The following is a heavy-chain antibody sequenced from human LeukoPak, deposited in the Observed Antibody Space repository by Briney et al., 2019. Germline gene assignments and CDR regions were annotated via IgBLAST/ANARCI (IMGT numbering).Heavy chain of an antibody. CDR2: IYYSGNT. V-gene: IGHV4-59*01. CDR1: GDSISNYY. Sequence: SETLSLTCTVSGDSISNYYWSWIRQPPGKGVEWIGYIYYSGNTDYNASLKRRVTISIDTSKNQFSLRLNSVTAADTAVYYCARYRNEALFAFDIWGQGTMVTVSS. CDR3: ARYRNEALFAFDI. J-gene: IGHJ3*02. D-gene: IGHD1-14*01.